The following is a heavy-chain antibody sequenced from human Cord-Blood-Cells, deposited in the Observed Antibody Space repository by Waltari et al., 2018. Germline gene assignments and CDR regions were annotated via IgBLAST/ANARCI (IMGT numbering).Heavy chain of an antibody. J-gene: IGHJ4*02. D-gene: IGHD3-10*01. CDR1: GFTVSSNY. CDR3: ARAPAGDSGYFDY. Sequence: EVQLVESGGGLVQPGGSLRLSCAASGFTVSSNYMSWVRQAPGKGLEWVSVIYSGGSTYYADSVKGRFTISRHNSKNTLYLQMNSLRAEDTAVYYCARAPAGDSGYFDYWGQGTLVTVSS. CDR2: IYSGGST. V-gene: IGHV3-53*04.